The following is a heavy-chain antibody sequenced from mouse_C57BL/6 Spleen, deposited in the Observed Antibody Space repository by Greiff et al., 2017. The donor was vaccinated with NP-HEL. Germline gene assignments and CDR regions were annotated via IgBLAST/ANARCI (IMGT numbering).Heavy chain of an antibody. V-gene: IGHV1-62-2*01. D-gene: IGHD3-3*01. Sequence: VKVVESVAELVKPGASVKLSCKASGYTFTEYTIHWVKQRSGQGLEWIGWFYPGSGSIKYNEKFKDKATLTADKSSSTVYMELSRLTSEDSAVYYCARHEDRGEAWFAYWGQGTLVTVSA. CDR1: GYTFTEYT. CDR2: FYPGSGSI. CDR3: ARHEDRGEAWFAY. J-gene: IGHJ3*01.